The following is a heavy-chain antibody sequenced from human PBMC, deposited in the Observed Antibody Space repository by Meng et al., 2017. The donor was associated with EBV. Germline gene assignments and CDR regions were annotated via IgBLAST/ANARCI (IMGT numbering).Heavy chain of an antibody. Sequence: QGQLVQAGAEGKKPGASGKVSCKASGYTFTGYYMHWVRQAPGQGLEWMGRINPNSGGTNYAQKFQGRVTMTRDTSISTAYMELSRLRSDDTAVYYCARVGIAVAGTGDYWGQGTLVTVSS. V-gene: IGHV1-2*06. CDR2: INPNSGGT. CDR3: ARVGIAVAGTGDY. D-gene: IGHD6-19*01. CDR1: GYTFTGYY. J-gene: IGHJ4*02.